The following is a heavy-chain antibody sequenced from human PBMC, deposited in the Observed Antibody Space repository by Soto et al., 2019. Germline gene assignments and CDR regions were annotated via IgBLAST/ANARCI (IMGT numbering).Heavy chain of an antibody. CDR1: GFAFSSYS. V-gene: IGHV3-21*06. J-gene: IGHJ6*04. D-gene: IGHD2-2*01. Sequence: EVQLVESGGGLVKPGGSLRLSCAAAGFAFSSYSMYWVRQAPGKRLEWVSSISSSSSYIYYADSVKGQFTISRDNAKNSRYLHMNSFRGEDTAVYYCARVQFIPYQLPTVGYYYYGMDVWGKGTTVTVSS. CDR2: ISSSSSYI. CDR3: ARVQFIPYQLPTVGYYYYGMDV.